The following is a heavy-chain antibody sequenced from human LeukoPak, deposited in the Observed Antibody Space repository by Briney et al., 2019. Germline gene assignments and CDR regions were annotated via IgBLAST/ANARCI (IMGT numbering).Heavy chain of an antibody. D-gene: IGHD6-19*01. CDR2: IKSKTDGETP. CDR3: TRDMGYNSGRRTVGPDY. Sequence: GGSLRLSCAASGFSFSYAWMSWVRQAPGKGLEWVGRIKSKTDGETPDYSAPVKGRFTISRDDSKNTVYLQMNSLKTEDTAVYYCTRDMGYNSGRRTVGPDYWGQGTLVTVSS. J-gene: IGHJ4*02. V-gene: IGHV3-15*01. CDR1: GFSFSYAW.